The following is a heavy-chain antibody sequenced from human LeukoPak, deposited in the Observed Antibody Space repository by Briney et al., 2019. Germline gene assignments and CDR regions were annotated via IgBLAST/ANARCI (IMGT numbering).Heavy chain of an antibody. CDR3: AKDRDILQYSSGWYNFDY. J-gene: IGHJ4*02. CDR2: ISGSGGST. V-gene: IGHV3-23*01. D-gene: IGHD6-19*01. CDR1: GFTFSSYA. Sequence: GGSLRLSCAASGFTFSSYAMSWVRQAPRKGLEWVSAISGSGGSTYYADSVKGRFTISRDNSKNTLYLQMKSLRADDTAVYYCAKDRDILQYSSGWYNFDYWGQGTLVTVSS.